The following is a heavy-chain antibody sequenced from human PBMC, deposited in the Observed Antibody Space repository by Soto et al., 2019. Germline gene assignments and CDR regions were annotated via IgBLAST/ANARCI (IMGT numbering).Heavy chain of an antibody. CDR3: ARRPYGTDWTGYFDQ. V-gene: IGHV4-38-2*01. CDR1: GFSISSGYY. CDR2: IYHSGST. Sequence: SSETLSLTCDVSGFSISSGYYWGWIRQPPGKGLEWIGSIYHSGSTYYNPSLKGRVTISVDTSKNQFSLKLSSVTAADTAVYYCARRPYGTDWTGYFDQWGQGTLVTVSS. D-gene: IGHD3-9*01. J-gene: IGHJ4*02.